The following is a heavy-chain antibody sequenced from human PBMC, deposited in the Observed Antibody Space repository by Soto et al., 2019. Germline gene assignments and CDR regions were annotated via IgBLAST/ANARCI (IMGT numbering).Heavy chain of an antibody. J-gene: IGHJ5*02. CDR3: NTVIWFGELSMFDP. D-gene: IGHD3-10*01. CDR1: GFTFSGSA. V-gene: IGHV3-73*01. CDR2: IRSKANSYAT. Sequence: PGGSLRLSCAASGFTFSGSAMHWVRQASGKGLEWVGRIRSKANSYATAYAASVKGRFTISRDDSKNTAYLQMNSLKTEDTAVYYCNTVIWFGELSMFDPWGQGTLVTVSS.